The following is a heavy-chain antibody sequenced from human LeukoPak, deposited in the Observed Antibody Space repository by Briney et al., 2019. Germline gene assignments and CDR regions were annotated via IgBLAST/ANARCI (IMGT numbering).Heavy chain of an antibody. CDR2: ISSSGSTI. Sequence: SGGSLRLSCAASGFTFSSYGMHWVRQAPGKGLEWVSYISSSGSTIYYADSVKGRFTIPRDNAKNSLYLQMNSLRAEDTAVYYCQKASRYYYDSSGYMDYWGQGTLVTVSS. CDR3: QKASRYYYDSSGYMDY. D-gene: IGHD3-22*01. J-gene: IGHJ4*02. CDR1: GFTFSSYG. V-gene: IGHV3-48*04.